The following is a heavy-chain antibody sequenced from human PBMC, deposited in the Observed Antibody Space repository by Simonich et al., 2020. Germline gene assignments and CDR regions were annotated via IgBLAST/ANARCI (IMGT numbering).Heavy chain of an antibody. CDR1: GYTFTGYY. CDR3: ARGRLTGDKGAFDI. D-gene: IGHD7-27*01. Sequence: QVQLVQSGAEVKKPGASVKVSCKASGYTFTGYYMHWVRQAPGQGLEGRGWSNPNSGGTNYAQKFQGRGTMTRDTYISTAYMELSRLRSDDTAVDYCARGRLTGDKGAFDIWGQGTMVTVSS. J-gene: IGHJ3*02. CDR2: SNPNSGGT. V-gene: IGHV1-2*02.